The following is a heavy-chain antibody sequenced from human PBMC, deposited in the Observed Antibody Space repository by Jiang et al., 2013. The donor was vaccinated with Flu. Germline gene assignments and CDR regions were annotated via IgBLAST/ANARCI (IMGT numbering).Heavy chain of an antibody. V-gene: IGHV3-49*03. CDR3: TRDLVRDVILIPATYFDY. CDR1: GFTFGDYA. J-gene: IGHJ4*02. Sequence: QLLESGGGLVQPGRSLRLSCTASGFTFGDYAVSWLRQAPGKGLEWVGFIRNKLYRGTTDYAASVKGRFTISRDDSKSIAYLQMGSLKTEDTAVYYCTRDLVRDVILIPATYFDYWGQGALVTVSS. D-gene: IGHD2-2*01. CDR2: IRNKLYRGTT.